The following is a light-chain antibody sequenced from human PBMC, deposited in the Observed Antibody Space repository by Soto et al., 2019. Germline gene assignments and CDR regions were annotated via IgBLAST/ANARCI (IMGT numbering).Light chain of an antibody. CDR1: RSVSSN. V-gene: IGKV3-15*01. J-gene: IGKJ2*01. CDR3: QQYNNWPPYT. Sequence: EILMTQSPATLSVSPGERVTLSCRASRSVSSNLAWYQQKPGQAPRLHLYGASTRATGIPARFSGSGSGTEFTLTISSLQSEDFAVYYCQQYNNWPPYTFGQGTKLEIK. CDR2: GAS.